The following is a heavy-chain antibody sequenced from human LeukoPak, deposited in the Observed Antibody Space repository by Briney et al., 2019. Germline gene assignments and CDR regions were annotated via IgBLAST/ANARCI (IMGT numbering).Heavy chain of an antibody. CDR3: ARGTITMVRGVIPNYFDY. J-gene: IGHJ4*02. Sequence: SETLSLTCAVYGGSFSGYYWNWIRQPPGKGLEWIGEINHSGSTNYNPSLKSRVTISVDTSKNQFSLKLSSVTAADTAVYYCARGTITMVRGVIPNYFDYWGQGTLVTVSS. V-gene: IGHV4-34*01. CDR2: INHSGST. D-gene: IGHD3-10*01. CDR1: GGSFSGYY.